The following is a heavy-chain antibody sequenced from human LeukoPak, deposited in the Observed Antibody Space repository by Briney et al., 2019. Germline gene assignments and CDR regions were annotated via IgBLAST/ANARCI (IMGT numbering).Heavy chain of an antibody. CDR1: GYSINSAYY. Sequence: SETLSLTCTVSGYSINSAYYWGWIRQPPGKGLEWIGYIYYSGSTNYNPSLKSRVTISVDTSKNQFSLKLNSVTAADTAVYYCARTTEDCSSTSCYQYWFDPWGQGTLVTVSS. V-gene: IGHV4-59*01. CDR2: IYYSGST. CDR3: ARTTEDCSSTSCYQYWFDP. D-gene: IGHD2-2*01. J-gene: IGHJ5*02.